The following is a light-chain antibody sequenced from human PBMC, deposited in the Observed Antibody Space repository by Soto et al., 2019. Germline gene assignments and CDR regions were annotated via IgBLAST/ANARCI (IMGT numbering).Light chain of an antibody. CDR3: QQYSAYPLT. CDR1: ENIYGY. Sequence: DIQLTQSPSILSASVGDRVTITCRASENIYGYLAWYQQKPGEAPKLLIYWASTLVSGVPSRCTGGESGTEFTLTISDLHPDDFATYFCQQYSAYPLTFGGVTKVDVK. V-gene: IGKV1-5*03. CDR2: WAS. J-gene: IGKJ4*01.